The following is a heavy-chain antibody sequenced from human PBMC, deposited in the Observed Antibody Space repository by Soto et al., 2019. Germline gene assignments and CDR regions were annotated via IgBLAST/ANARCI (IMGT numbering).Heavy chain of an antibody. Sequence: PSQTLSLTCAISGGSVSSNSAAWNWIRQSPSRGLEWLGRTYYRSKWYNDYAVSVKSRITINPDTSKNQFSLQLNSVTPEDTAVYYCARKGHIAAAGTEYYYGMDVWGQGTTVTVSS. V-gene: IGHV6-1*01. CDR1: GGSVSSNSAA. CDR3: ARKGHIAAAGTEYYYGMDV. D-gene: IGHD6-13*01. CDR2: TYYRSKWYN. J-gene: IGHJ6*02.